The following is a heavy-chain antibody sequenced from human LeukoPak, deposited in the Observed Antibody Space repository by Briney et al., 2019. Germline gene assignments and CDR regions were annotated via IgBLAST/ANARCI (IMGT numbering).Heavy chain of an antibody. CDR3: ATVEGYDFWSGYD. D-gene: IGHD3-3*01. V-gene: IGHV1-69*06. J-gene: IGHJ4*02. CDR2: IIPIFGTA. CDR1: GGTFSSYA. Sequence: ASVKVSCKASGGTFSSYAISWVRQAPGQGLEWMGGIIPIFGTANYAQKFQGRVTMTEDTSTDTAYMELSSLRSEDTAVYYCATVEGYDFWSGYDWGQGTLVTVSS.